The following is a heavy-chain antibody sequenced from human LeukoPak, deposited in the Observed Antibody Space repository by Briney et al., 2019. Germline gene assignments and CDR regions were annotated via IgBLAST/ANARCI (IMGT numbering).Heavy chain of an antibody. J-gene: IGHJ3*02. D-gene: IGHD2-21*01. V-gene: IGHV4-59*08. CDR3: ARHNSAIDAFDI. Sequence: SGTLSLTCTVSGGSINSYYWSWIRQPPGKGLEWIGYIYYSGSSNYNPSLKSRVTISVDTSKNHFSLRLSSVTAADTAVYYCARHNSAIDAFDIWGQGTMVTVSS. CDR2: IYYSGSS. CDR1: GGSINSYY.